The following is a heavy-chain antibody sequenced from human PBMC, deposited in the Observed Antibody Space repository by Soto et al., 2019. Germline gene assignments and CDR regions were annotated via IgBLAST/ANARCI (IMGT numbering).Heavy chain of an antibody. J-gene: IGHJ6*02. Sequence: QVQLVQSGAEVKKPGASVKVSCKASGYTFTNYGISWVRQAPGQGLEWMGWNSAYNGNTNYAQKLQGRVTMTTDTSTSTADRELRSLRSDDTAVYYCARRQWLVGGYYYGMDVWGQGTTVTVSS. V-gene: IGHV1-18*01. CDR2: NSAYNGNT. CDR3: ARRQWLVGGYYYGMDV. CDR1: GYTFTNYG. D-gene: IGHD6-19*01.